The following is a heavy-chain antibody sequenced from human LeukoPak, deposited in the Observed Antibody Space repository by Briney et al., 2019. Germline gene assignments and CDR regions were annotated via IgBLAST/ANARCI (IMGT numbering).Heavy chain of an antibody. J-gene: IGHJ4*02. CDR2: IGGDGGRT. V-gene: IGHV3-23*01. CDR1: GFMFTNYA. CDR3: AKASRQGAVASPLDY. Sequence: PGGSLRLSCAASGFMFTNYAMIWVRQAPGKGLQWVSAIGGDGGRTYYADSVKGRFTISRDNSKDTVFLQMNSLRAEDTAVYYCAKASRQGAVASPLDYWGQGTLVTVSS. D-gene: IGHD6-19*01.